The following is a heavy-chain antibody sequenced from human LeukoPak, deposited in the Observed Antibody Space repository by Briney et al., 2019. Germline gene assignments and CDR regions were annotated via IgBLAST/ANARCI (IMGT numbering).Heavy chain of an antibody. J-gene: IGHJ4*02. CDR1: GYTFTSYD. CDR3: ASFLDYYGSGSYHFDY. Sequence: ASVKVSCKASGYTFTSYDINWLLQATGQGLEWMGWMNPNSGNTGYAQKFQGRVTMTRNTSISTAYMELSSLRSEDTAVYYCASFLDYYGSGSYHFDYWGQGTLITVSS. D-gene: IGHD3-10*01. CDR2: MNPNSGNT. V-gene: IGHV1-8*01.